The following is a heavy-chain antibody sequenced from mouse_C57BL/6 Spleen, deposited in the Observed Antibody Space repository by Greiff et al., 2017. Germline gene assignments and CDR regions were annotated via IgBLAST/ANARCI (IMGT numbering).Heavy chain of an antibody. Sequence: EVQRVESGGDLVKPGGSLKLSCAASGFTFSSYGMSWVRQTPDKRLEWVATISSGGSYTYYPDSVKGRFTISRDNAKNTLYLQMSSLKSEDTAMYYCAREDYGSLAWFAYWGQGTLVTVSA. CDR3: AREDYGSLAWFAY. CDR1: GFTFSSYG. CDR2: ISSGGSYT. D-gene: IGHD1-1*01. V-gene: IGHV5-6*01. J-gene: IGHJ3*01.